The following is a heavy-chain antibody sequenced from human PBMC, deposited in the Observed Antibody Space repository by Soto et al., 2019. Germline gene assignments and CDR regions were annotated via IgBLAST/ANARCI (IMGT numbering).Heavy chain of an antibody. CDR3: ARVSGVDCGNAFAV. CDR1: GFTFSAYG. CDR2: ISFDSRDK. D-gene: IGHD2-21*02. V-gene: IGHV3-33*05. J-gene: IGHJ3*01. Sequence: QVQLVESGGGVVQPGRSLRLSCAASGFTFSAYGIHWVRQAPGKGLEWVATISFDSRDKLYVDSMNGRLTISRENSRNTVYLQMDRLRAEDTAVYHCARVSGVDCGNAFAVWAPGTVVAVSP.